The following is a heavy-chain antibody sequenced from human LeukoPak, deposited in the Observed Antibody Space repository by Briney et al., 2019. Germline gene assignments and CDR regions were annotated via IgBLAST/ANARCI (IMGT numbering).Heavy chain of an antibody. CDR3: ARQEIGLRSFDP. V-gene: IGHV4-39*01. CDR2: IYYSGST. Sequence: SETLSLTCTVSGGSITSSSYYWGWIRQPPGKGLEWIGSIYYSGSTFYNPSLKSRVTISVDTSKYQFSLRLSSVTAADTAVYYCARQEIGLRSFDPWGQGTLVTVSS. CDR1: GGSITSSSYY. D-gene: IGHD3/OR15-3a*01. J-gene: IGHJ5*02.